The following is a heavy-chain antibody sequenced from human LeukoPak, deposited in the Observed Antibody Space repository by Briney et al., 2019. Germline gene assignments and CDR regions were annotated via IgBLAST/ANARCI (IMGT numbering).Heavy chain of an antibody. V-gene: IGHV3-23*01. CDR3: AKTFAVDFWSGNYFDY. D-gene: IGHD3-3*01. CDR1: GFTFSSYA. J-gene: IGHJ4*02. CDR2: ISGSGGST. Sequence: GGSLRLSCAASGFTFSSYAMSWVSQAPGKGLEWVSAISGSGGSTYYADSVKGRFTIYRDNSKNTLYLQMNSLRAEDTAVYYCAKTFAVDFWSGNYFDYWGQGTLVTVSS.